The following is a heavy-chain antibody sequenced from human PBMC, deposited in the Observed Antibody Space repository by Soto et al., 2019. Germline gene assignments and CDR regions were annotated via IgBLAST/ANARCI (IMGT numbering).Heavy chain of an antibody. Sequence: QVQLVQSGAEVKKPGASVKVSCKASGYSFTDYGFTWVRQAPGQGLEWMGWVNTYKGNTNYAQKFQGRVTMTTDTPPSTAYMELRGLRSDDTALYYCARERGNYMYFDYWGQGTLVTVSS. V-gene: IGHV1-18*01. CDR1: GYSFTDYG. CDR2: VNTYKGNT. D-gene: IGHD1-7*01. CDR3: ARERGNYMYFDY. J-gene: IGHJ4*02.